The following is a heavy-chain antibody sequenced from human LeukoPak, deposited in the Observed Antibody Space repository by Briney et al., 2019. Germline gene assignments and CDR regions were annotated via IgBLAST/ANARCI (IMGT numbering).Heavy chain of an antibody. J-gene: IGHJ4*02. CDR2: ISYSGRST. V-gene: IGHV3-23*01. D-gene: IGHD7-27*01. CDR3: AKDKAAWGSGEYFDY. CDR1: GFTFTSHA. Sequence: GGSLRLSCAASGFTFTSHAMTWVRQAPGKGLEYIPSISYSGRSTYYADSVRGRFTISRDNSKNTVYLQMNSLRAEDTALYYCAKDKAAWGSGEYFDYWGQGTLVTVS.